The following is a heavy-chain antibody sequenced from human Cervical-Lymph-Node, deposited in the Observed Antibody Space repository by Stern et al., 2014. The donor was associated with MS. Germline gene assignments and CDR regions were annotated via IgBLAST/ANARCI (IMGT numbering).Heavy chain of an antibody. J-gene: IGHJ4*02. CDR2: IYPGDSYI. D-gene: IGHD5-24*01. CDR3: ARPPRDGHNSYFDY. CDR1: GYSFSDYW. V-gene: IGHV5-51*01. Sequence: EVQLVGSGVEVKKPGESLKISCKASGYSFSDYWIGWVRQMPGKGLEWMGIIYPGDSYIKYSPSFQGQVTISADKSIDTAYLQWSSLKASDTAVYYCARPPRDGHNSYFDYWGQGTLVTVSS.